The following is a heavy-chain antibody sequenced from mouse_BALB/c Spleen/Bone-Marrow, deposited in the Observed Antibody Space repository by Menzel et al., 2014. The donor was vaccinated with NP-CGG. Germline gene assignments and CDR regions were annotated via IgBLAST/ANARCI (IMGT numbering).Heavy chain of an antibody. CDR3: AIYGYYCYAMDY. Sequence: VQLKESGAELVKPGASVKLSCTASGFNIKDTYMHWVKQRPEQGLEWIGRIDPANGNTKYDPKFQGKATITADTSSNTVCLQLSSLSSEYTAIYYCAIYGYYCYAMDYWCQGTSVTASS. D-gene: IGHD2-3*01. CDR2: IDPANGNT. V-gene: IGHV14-3*02. CDR1: GFNIKDTY. J-gene: IGHJ4*01.